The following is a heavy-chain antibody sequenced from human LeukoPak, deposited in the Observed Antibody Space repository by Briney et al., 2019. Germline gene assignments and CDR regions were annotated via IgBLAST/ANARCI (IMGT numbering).Heavy chain of an antibody. Sequence: SETLSLTCTVSGGSISSGSYYWSWIRQHAGKGLEWIGRIYTSGSTNYNPSLKSRVTISVDTSKNQFSLKLSSVTAADTAVYYCARGTYYPRTDAFDIWGQGTMVTVSS. CDR1: GGSISSGSYY. CDR2: IYTSGST. V-gene: IGHV4-61*02. J-gene: IGHJ3*02. D-gene: IGHD3-10*01. CDR3: ARGTYYPRTDAFDI.